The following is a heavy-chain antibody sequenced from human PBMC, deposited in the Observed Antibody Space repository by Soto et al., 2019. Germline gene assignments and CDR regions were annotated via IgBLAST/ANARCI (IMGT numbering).Heavy chain of an antibody. CDR1: GLTFSSYW. D-gene: IGHD3-3*01. V-gene: IGHV3-7*01. CDR2: IKQDGSEK. Sequence: PGGSLRLSCAASGLTFSSYWMSWVRQAPGKGLEWVANIKQDGSEKYYVDSVKGRFTISRDNAKNSLYLQMNSLRAEDTAVYYCARDTTYYDFWSGYPNYYYYMDVWGKGTTVTVSS. CDR3: ARDTTYYDFWSGYPNYYYYMDV. J-gene: IGHJ6*03.